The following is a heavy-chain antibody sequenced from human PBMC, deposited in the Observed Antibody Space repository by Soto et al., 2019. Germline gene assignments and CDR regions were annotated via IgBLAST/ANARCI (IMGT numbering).Heavy chain of an antibody. D-gene: IGHD2-15*01. CDR2: INHSGST. CDR3: ARHCSGGSCRVDD. J-gene: IGHJ4*02. CDR1: GGSFSGYY. Sequence: PSETLSPTCAVYGGSFSGYYWSWIRQPPGKGLEWIGEINHSGSTNYNPSLKSRVNISVDTAMHQCCLKLSSVTAADTAVYYSARHCSGGSCRVDDWGQGSVVTVCS. V-gene: IGHV4-34*01.